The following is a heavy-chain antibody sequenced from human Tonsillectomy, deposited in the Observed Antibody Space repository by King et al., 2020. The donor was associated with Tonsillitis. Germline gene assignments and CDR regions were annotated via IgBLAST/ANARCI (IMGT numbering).Heavy chain of an antibody. CDR1: GYTFTGYQ. Sequence: VQLVQSGAEVKKPGASVKVSCKASGYTFTGYQMHWVRQAPGQGLEWMGWINPNSGGTTYAQKFQGRVTMTRDASISTAYMELSRLRSDDTAVYYCARGDFVVVAAGMAASFDYWAQGTLVTVSS. CDR2: INPNSGGT. D-gene: IGHD2-2*01. J-gene: IGHJ4*02. CDR3: ARGDFVVVAAGMAASFDY. V-gene: IGHV1-2*02.